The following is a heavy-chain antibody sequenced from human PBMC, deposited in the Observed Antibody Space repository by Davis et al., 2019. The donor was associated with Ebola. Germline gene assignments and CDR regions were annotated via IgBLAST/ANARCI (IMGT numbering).Heavy chain of an antibody. J-gene: IGHJ4*02. V-gene: IGHV3-7*01. CDR3: ARWASVGY. CDR1: GGSINSGTYY. Sequence: GGSLRLSCSVSGGSINSGTYYWGWVRQAPEKGLEWVATIKADGSAKYYVDSVKGRFTISRDNVKNSLYLQMDSLRAEDTAVYYCARWASVGYWGQGTLVTVSS. D-gene: IGHD1-26*01. CDR2: IKADGSAK.